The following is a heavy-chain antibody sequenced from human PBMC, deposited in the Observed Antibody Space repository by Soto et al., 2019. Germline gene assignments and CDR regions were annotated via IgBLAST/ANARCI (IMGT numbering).Heavy chain of an antibody. CDR3: VSHRNYIVVSGSFFDY. Sequence: SETLSLTCAVSGGSISSGGYSWSWIRQPPGKGLEWIGYIYHSGSTYYNPSLKSRVTVSVDTSKNQFSLKLTSVTAADTAVYFCVSHRNYIVVSGSFFDYWSQGTLVTVSS. CDR2: IYHSGST. CDR1: GGSISSGGYS. J-gene: IGHJ4*02. D-gene: IGHD6-19*01. V-gene: IGHV4-30-2*03.